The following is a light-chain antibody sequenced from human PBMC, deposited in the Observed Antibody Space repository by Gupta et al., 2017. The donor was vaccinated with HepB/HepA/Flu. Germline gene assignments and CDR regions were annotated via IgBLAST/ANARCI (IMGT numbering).Light chain of an antibody. CDR1: QSISSW. J-gene: IGKJ1*01. V-gene: IGKV1-5*03. Sequence: DIQMTQSPSTLSASVGDRVTITCRASQSISSWLAWYQQKPGKAPKLLIYKASSLESGVPSRFSGSGSGTEFTLTISSLQPDDFANYYCQQDNTLWTFGQGTKVEIK. CDR2: KAS. CDR3: QQDNTLWT.